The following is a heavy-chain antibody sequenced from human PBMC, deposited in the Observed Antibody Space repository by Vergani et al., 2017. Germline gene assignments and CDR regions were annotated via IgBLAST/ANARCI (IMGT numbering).Heavy chain of an antibody. CDR3: AREVEYSSSWYASGY. J-gene: IGHJ4*02. CDR2: ISAYNGNT. Sequence: QVQLVQSGSELKKPGASVKVSCKASGYTLSRYSIYWVRQAPGQGLEWMGWISAYNGNTKYAQKFQGRVTMTTDTSTSTAYMELRSLRSDDTAVYYCAREVEYSSSWYASGYWGQGTLVTVSS. D-gene: IGHD6-13*01. V-gene: IGHV1-18*04. CDR1: GYTLSRYS.